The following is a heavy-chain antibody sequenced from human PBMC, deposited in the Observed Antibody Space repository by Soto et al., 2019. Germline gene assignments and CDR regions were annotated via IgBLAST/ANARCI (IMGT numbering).Heavy chain of an antibody. J-gene: IGHJ4*02. V-gene: IGHV4-59*01. D-gene: IGHD6-19*01. CDR2: IYYSGST. CDR1: GGSSGGYY. CDR3: ARSVAVPGAHIDY. Sequence: SETLSLTCTFSGGSSGGYYWTWIRHHPGKGLEWVGYIYYSGSTYYNPSLRSRVSISVDTSKNEFSLRLSSVTAADTAVYFCARSVAVPGAHIDYWGQGTQVPVSS.